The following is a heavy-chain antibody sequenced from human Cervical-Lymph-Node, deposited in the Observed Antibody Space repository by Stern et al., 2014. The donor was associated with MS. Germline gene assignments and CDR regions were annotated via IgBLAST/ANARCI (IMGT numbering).Heavy chain of an antibody. CDR3: ARGHYYGMDV. V-gene: IGHV3-74*02. Sequence: EVQLVESGGGLVQPGGSLRLSCAASGFIFSGFWMHWVRQAPGKGLGWVSHINSYGSSTTYVDSVKGRFTISRDNAKNTLYLQMNSLRAEDTAVYYCARGHYYGMDVWGQGTTVTVSS. J-gene: IGHJ6*02. CDR2: INSYGSST. CDR1: GFIFSGFW.